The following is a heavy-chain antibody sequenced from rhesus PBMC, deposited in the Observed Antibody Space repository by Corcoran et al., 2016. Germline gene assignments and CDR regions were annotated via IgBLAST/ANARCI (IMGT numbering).Heavy chain of an antibody. D-gene: IGHD4-23*01. V-gene: IGHV4-122*02. Sequence: QVQLQESGPGLVKPSETLSLTCAVSGGSISSGYYYWSWIRQPPGKGLEWIGYITYRGSTSYTPSLKSRVTISRDTSKNQFSLKLSSVTAADTAVYYCARGTLIQYSDYWGQGVLVTVSS. CDR2: ITYRGST. J-gene: IGHJ4*01. CDR1: GGSISSGYYY. CDR3: ARGTLIQYSDY.